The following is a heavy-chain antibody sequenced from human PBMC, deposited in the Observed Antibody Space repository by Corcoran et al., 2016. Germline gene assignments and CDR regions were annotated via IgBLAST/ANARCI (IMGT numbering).Heavy chain of an antibody. Sequence: QVQLQESGPGLVKPSETLSLTCTVSGGSISSYYWSWIRQPAGKGLEWIGRIYTSGSTNYNPSLKSRVTMSVDTAKNQFSLKLSSVTAAEPAVYYCARLTYYEFWSGYYRYWYFDLWGRGTLVTVSS. CDR3: ARLTYYEFWSGYYRYWYFDL. D-gene: IGHD3-3*01. CDR1: GGSISSYY. V-gene: IGHV4-4*07. J-gene: IGHJ2*01. CDR2: IYTSGST.